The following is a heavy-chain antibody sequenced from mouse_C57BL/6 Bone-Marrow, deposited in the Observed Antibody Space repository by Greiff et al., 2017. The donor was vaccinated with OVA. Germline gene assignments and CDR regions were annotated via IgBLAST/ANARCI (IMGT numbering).Heavy chain of an antibody. J-gene: IGHJ4*01. V-gene: IGHV2-9-1*01. D-gene: IGHD2-4*01. CDR3: ARVYYDYYYAMDY. CDR1: GFSLTSYA. CDR2: IWTGGGT. Sequence: VTLMESGPGLVAPSQSLSITCTVSGFSLTSYAISWVRLPPGKGLEWLGVIWTGGGTNYNSALKSRLSISKDNSKSQVFLKKNSLQTDDTARYYCARVYYDYYYAMDYWGQGTSVTVSS.